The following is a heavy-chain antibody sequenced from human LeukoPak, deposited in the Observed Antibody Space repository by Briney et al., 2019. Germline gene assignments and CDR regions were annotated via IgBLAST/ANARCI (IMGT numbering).Heavy chain of an antibody. V-gene: IGHV1-69*04. J-gene: IGHJ4*02. CDR1: GGTFSSYA. CDR3: ARDPFTYYFDY. Sequence: ASVKVSCKASGGTFSSYAISWVRQAPGQGLEWMGRIIPILGIANYAQKFQGRVTITADKSTSTAYMELSSLRSEDTAVYYCARDPFTYYFDYWGQGTLVTVSS. CDR2: IIPILGIA.